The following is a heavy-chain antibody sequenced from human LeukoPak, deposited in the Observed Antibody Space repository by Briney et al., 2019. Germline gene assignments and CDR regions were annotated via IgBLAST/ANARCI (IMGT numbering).Heavy chain of an antibody. CDR3: ARANSNSSGYYCVDY. CDR1: GGSFSGYY. Sequence: SETLSLTCAVYGGSFSGYYWSWIRQPPGKGLEWIGEINHSGSTNYNPSLKSRVAISVDTSKNQFSLKLSSVTAADTAVYYCARANSNSSGYYCVDYWGQGTLVTVSS. J-gene: IGHJ4*02. V-gene: IGHV4-34*01. CDR2: INHSGST. D-gene: IGHD3-22*01.